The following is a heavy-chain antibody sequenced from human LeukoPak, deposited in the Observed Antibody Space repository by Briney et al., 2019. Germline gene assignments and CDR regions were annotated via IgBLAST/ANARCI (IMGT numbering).Heavy chain of an antibody. CDR2: IYYSGST. CDR1: GGSISSYY. V-gene: IGHV4-59*01. CDR3: ARGRSIIVARLRPDDASDI. D-gene: IGHD6-6*01. Sequence: SETLSLTCTVSGGSISSYYWSWIQQPPGKGLEWIGYIYYSGSTNYNPSLKSRVTISVDTSKNQFSLKLSSVTAADTAVYYCARGRSIIVARLRPDDASDIWGQGTMVTVSS. J-gene: IGHJ3*02.